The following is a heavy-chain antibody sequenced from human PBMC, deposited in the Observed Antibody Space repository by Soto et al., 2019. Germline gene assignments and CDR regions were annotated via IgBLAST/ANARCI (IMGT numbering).Heavy chain of an antibody. CDR3: ATSRRTIFGSFDS. J-gene: IGHJ5*01. CDR2: ISGIGGGT. D-gene: IGHD3-3*01. Sequence: PVGSLRLSCAASGFPFNSYAMSLVRQAPGKGLVWVSVISGIGGGTFDADSVKGRFTISRDYSKNTLYLQVNSLRAEDTAVYYCATSRRTIFGSFDSWGQGTLVTVSS. CDR1: GFPFNSYA. V-gene: IGHV3-23*01.